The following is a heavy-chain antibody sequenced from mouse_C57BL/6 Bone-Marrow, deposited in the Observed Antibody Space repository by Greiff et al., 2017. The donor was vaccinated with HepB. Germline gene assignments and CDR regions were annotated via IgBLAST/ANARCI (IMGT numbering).Heavy chain of an antibody. D-gene: IGHD2-3*01. CDR1: GYSITSGYY. CDR2: ISYDGSN. Sequence: EVKLLESGPGLVKPSQSLSLTCSVTGYSITSGYYWNWIRQFPGNKLEWMGYISYDGSNNYNPSLKNRISITRDTSKNQFFLKLNSVTTEDTATYYCARDSLYDGYPAWFAYWGQGTLVTVSA. V-gene: IGHV3-6*01. CDR3: ARDSLYDGYPAWFAY. J-gene: IGHJ3*01.